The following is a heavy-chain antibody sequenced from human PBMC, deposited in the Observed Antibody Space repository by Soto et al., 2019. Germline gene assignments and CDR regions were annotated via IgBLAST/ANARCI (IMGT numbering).Heavy chain of an antibody. Sequence: PGWSLRLSCASSVFTFINYAMGWVRQAPGKGLEWVSSISGSGGTTYYADSVKGRFTISRDNSKNTVYLQMNSLRAEDTAVYYCAKELSPYSSSWFDYWGQGTLVTVSS. CDR1: VFTFINYA. CDR3: AKELSPYSSSWFDY. J-gene: IGHJ4*02. CDR2: ISGSGGTT. D-gene: IGHD6-13*01. V-gene: IGHV3-23*01.